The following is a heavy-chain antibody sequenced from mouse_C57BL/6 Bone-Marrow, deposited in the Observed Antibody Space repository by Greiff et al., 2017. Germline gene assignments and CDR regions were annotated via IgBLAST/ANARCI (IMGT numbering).Heavy chain of an antibody. CDR1: GYTFTGYW. CDR3: ARTDY. V-gene: IGHV1-9*01. J-gene: IGHJ2*01. CDR2: ILPGSGST. Sequence: VQLQQSGAELMKPGASVKLSCKATGYTFTGYWIEWVKQRPGHGLEWIGEILPGSGSTNSNEKFKGKATFTADTSSNTAYMQLSSLTPEDSAIYYCARTDYWGQGTTLTVSA.